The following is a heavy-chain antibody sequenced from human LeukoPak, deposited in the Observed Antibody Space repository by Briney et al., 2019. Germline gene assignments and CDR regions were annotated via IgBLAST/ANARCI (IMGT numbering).Heavy chain of an antibody. J-gene: IGHJ3*02. Sequence: SETLSLTCTVSGGSISSYYWSWIRQPPGKGLEWIGYIYYSGSTNYNPSLKSRVTISVDTCKNQFSLKLSSVTAADTAVYYCARDMGDPGTLRHYDSALHDAFDIWGQGTMVTVSS. CDR3: ARDMGDPGTLRHYDSALHDAFDI. V-gene: IGHV4-59*01. CDR1: GGSISSYY. D-gene: IGHD3-16*01. CDR2: IYYSGST.